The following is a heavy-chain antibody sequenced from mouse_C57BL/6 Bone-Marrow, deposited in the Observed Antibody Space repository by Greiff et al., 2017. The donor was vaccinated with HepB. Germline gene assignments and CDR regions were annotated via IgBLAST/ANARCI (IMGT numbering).Heavy chain of an antibody. Sequence: EVKLMESGGDLVKPGGSLKLSCAASGFTFSSYGMSWVRQTPDKRLEWVATISSGGSYTYYPDSVKGRFTISRDNAKNTLYLQMSSLKSEDTAMYYCARQDYYGSSYWGQGTTLTVSS. CDR1: GFTFSSYG. D-gene: IGHD1-1*01. J-gene: IGHJ2*01. V-gene: IGHV5-6*01. CDR3: ARQDYYGSSY. CDR2: ISSGGSYT.